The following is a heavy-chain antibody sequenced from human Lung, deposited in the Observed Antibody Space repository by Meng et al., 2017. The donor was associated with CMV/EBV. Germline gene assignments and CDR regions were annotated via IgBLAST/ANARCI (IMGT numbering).Heavy chain of an antibody. D-gene: IGHD1-26*01. J-gene: IGHJ4*02. CDR3: ARGSGSYQFDY. CDR2: LYGSGDT. V-gene: IGHV3-66*02. Sequence: LSCAASGFTVSRNYMNWVRQAPGKGLEWVSILYGSGDTYYPDSVKGRFSISRDNSKNTLYFQMNSLRAEDTAIYYCARGSGSYQFDYWGQGTLVTVSS. CDR1: GFTVSRNY.